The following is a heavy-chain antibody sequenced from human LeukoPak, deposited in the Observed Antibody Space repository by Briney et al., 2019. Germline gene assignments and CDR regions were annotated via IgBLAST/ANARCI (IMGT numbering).Heavy chain of an antibody. V-gene: IGHV1-2*06. CDR2: INPNSGGT. Sequence: ASVKVSCKASGYTFTGYYMHWVRQAPGQGLEWMGRINPNSGGTNYAQKFQGRVTMTRDTSISTAYMELSRLRFDDTAVYYCARVQGGYSSGFSEPFDPWGQGTLVTVSS. CDR1: GYTFTGYY. J-gene: IGHJ5*02. D-gene: IGHD6-25*01. CDR3: ARVQGGYSSGFSEPFDP.